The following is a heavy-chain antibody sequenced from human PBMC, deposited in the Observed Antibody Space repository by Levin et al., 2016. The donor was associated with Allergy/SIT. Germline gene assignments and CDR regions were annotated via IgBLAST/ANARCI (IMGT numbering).Heavy chain of an antibody. V-gene: IGHV3-33*06. CDR2: AWSDGTKN. CDR1: GFTFSTYG. CDR3: AKERFTVERGLSYALDV. Sequence: GGSLRLSCAASGFTFSTYGMHWVRQAPGKGLEWVAVAWSDGTKNSYANSVKGRFTISRDNSQNTVSLQMNSLRVEDTAVYYCAKERFTVERGLSYALDVWGQGTTVTVSS. D-gene: IGHD3-10*01. J-gene: IGHJ6*02.